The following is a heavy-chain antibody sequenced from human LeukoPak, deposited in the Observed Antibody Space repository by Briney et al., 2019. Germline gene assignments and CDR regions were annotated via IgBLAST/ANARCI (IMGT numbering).Heavy chain of an antibody. CDR2: FDPEDGET. V-gene: IGHV1-24*01. CDR1: GYTLTELS. CDR3: ARDSDHYDFWSGYYFDP. Sequence: ASVKVSCKVSGYTLTELSMHWVRQAPGKGLEWMGGFDPEDGETIYAQKFQGRVTMTEDTSTDTAYMELSSLRSEDTAVYYCARDSDHYDFWSGYYFDPWGQGTLVTVSS. J-gene: IGHJ5*02. D-gene: IGHD3-3*01.